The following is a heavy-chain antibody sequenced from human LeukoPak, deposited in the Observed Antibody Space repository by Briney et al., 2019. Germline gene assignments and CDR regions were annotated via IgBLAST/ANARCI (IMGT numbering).Heavy chain of an antibody. D-gene: IGHD6-13*01. CDR2: LSASGGST. CDR1: GFTFSSYA. J-gene: IGHJ4*02. V-gene: IGHV3-23*01. CDR3: AKGQQLVRPPFDY. Sequence: PGGSLRLSCAASGFTFSSYAMNWVRQAPGKGLEWVSALSASGGSTYYADSVKGRFTISRDNSKNTLSLQMNSLRAEDTAVYYCAKGQQLVRPPFDYWGQGTLVTVSS.